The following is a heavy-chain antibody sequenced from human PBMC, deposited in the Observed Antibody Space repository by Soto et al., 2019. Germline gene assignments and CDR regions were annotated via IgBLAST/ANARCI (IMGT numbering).Heavy chain of an antibody. D-gene: IGHD2-8*01. CDR2: IDPSDSYT. Sequence: PGESLKISCKGSGYSFTSYWISWVRQMPGKGLEWMGRIDPSDSYTNYSPSFQGHVTISADKSISTAYLQWSSLKASDTAMYYCARNGPGNSYYYYYGMDVWGQGTTVTVSS. CDR1: GYSFTSYW. CDR3: ARNGPGNSYYYYYGMDV. V-gene: IGHV5-10-1*01. J-gene: IGHJ6*02.